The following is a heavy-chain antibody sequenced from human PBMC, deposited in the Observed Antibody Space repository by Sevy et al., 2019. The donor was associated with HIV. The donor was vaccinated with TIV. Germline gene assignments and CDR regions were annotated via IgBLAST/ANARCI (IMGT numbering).Heavy chain of an antibody. CDR2: ISSSSTII. CDR3: AGDAMRVSNSIYYYGMDV. J-gene: IGHJ6*02. CDR1: GFTLSPYS. D-gene: IGHD2-2*01. V-gene: IGHV3-48*02. Sequence: GGSLRLSCAASGFTLSPYSMEWVRQAPGKGLEWVSHISSSSTIIYYADSVKGRFTVSRDNAKNSLYLRMDSLRDEDTAVYYCAGDAMRVSNSIYYYGMDVWGQGTTVTVSS.